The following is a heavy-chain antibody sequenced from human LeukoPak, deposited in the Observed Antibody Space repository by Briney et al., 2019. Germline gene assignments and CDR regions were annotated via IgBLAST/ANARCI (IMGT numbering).Heavy chain of an antibody. CDR2: ITSSGSPI. CDR1: GFTFSIYE. CDR3: ARCKSIALAGTNFDY. Sequence: GSLRLSFAASGFTFSIYEMNWVRQAPGKGLEWVSYITSSGSPIYYADSVKGRFTISRDNAKNSLYLQMNSLRAEDTALYYCARCKSIALAGTNFDYWSQGTLVTVSS. D-gene: IGHD6-19*01. J-gene: IGHJ4*02. V-gene: IGHV3-48*03.